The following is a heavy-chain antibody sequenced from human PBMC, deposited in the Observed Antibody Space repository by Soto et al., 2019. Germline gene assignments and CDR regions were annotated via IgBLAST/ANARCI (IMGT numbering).Heavy chain of an antibody. D-gene: IGHD3-9*01. V-gene: IGHV1-8*01. Sequence: ASVKVSCKASGYTFTSYDINWVRQATGQGLEWMGWMNPNSGNTGYAQKFQGRVTMTRNTSISTAYMELSSLRSEDTAVYYCARAAVQLRYFDWLPRSMNYYYMDVWGKGTTVPISS. CDR3: ARAAVQLRYFDWLPRSMNYYYMDV. CDR1: GYTFTSYD. J-gene: IGHJ6*03. CDR2: MNPNSGNT.